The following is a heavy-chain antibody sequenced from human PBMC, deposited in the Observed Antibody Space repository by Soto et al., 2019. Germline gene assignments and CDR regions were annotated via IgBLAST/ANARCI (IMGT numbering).Heavy chain of an antibody. J-gene: IGHJ4*02. CDR3: ARITSPGYFDS. CDR1: GFPFSSHW. CDR2: IKQDGSEK. D-gene: IGHD1-20*01. Sequence: EVQLVESGGGLVQPGGSLRLSCAASGFPFSSHWMTWVRQAQGKGLEWVAYIKQDGSEKYYVDSVMGRFTMSRDNTQSSLSLQMNTLRVEDSAVYYCARITSPGYFDSWGQGTLVTVSS. V-gene: IGHV3-7*05.